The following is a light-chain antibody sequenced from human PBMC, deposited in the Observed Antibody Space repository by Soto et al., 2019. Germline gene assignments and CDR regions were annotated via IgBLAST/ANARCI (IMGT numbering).Light chain of an antibody. V-gene: IGKV1-39*01. Sequence: DIPMTQSSSSLSASVGDRVTITCRASQTIGHFLNWYQHKPGEAPKLLISAASRLQSGVPSRFSGSGSGTDFTLTISSLLPEDFATYYCQQTYRTVIFGQGTKLEIK. CDR3: QQTYRTVI. CDR1: QTIGHF. CDR2: AAS. J-gene: IGKJ2*01.